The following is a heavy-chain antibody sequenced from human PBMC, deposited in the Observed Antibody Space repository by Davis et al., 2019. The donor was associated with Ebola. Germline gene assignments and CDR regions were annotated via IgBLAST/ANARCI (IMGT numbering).Heavy chain of an antibody. V-gene: IGHV1-69*04. CDR2: IIPILGIA. D-gene: IGHD2-2*01. Sequence: SVKVSCKASGGTFSSYAISWVRQAPGQGLEWMGRIIPILGIANYAQKFQGRVTITADKSTSTAYMELSSLRSEDTAVYYCATGYCSSTSCHYYYYGMDVWGQGATVTVSS. CDR1: GGTFSSYA. J-gene: IGHJ6*02. CDR3: ATGYCSSTSCHYYYYGMDV.